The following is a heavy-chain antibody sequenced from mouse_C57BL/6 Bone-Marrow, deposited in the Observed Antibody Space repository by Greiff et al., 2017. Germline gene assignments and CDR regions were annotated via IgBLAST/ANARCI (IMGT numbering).Heavy chain of an antibody. V-gene: IGHV1-50*01. J-gene: IGHJ2*01. Sequence: QVQLQQPGAELVKPGASVKLSCKASGYTFTSYWMQWVTQRPGQGLEWIGEIDPSDSYTNYNHKFKGKATLTVDRSSSTAYMQLSSLTSEDSAVYYCARGDYGGYWGQGTTLTVSS. CDR1: GYTFTSYW. CDR3: ARGDYGGY. CDR2: IDPSDSYT. D-gene: IGHD1-2*01.